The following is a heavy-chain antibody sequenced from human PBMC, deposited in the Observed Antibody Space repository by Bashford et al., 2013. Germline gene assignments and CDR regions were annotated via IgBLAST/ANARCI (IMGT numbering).Heavy chain of an antibody. CDR2: IDYSGNT. V-gene: IGHV4-39*07. D-gene: IGHD4-17*01. J-gene: IGHJ4*02. CDR3: ARLRHGGYGDYVGHFDY. CDR1: GGSISSSSYY. Sequence: SETLSLTCTVSGGSISSSSYYWGWIRQPPGKGLEWIGSIDYSGNTFHNPSLKSRVTISVDTSKNQFSLKLSSVTAADTAVYYCARLRHGGYGDYVGHFDYWGQGTLVTVSS.